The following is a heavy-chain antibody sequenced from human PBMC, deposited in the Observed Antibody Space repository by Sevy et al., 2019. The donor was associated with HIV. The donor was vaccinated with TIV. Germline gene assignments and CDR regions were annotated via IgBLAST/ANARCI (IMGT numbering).Heavy chain of an antibody. J-gene: IGHJ6*02. CDR3: ARDTSGYSSGWYPYYNYYGLDV. Sequence: SETLSLTCTVSGGSISDHYWNWIRQPPGKGLEWIGQIHYFGSANYNPSLKSRVTISLDTSNNRFSLKQNSVNAADTAVYDCARDTSGYSSGWYPYYNYYGLDVWGQGTTVTVSS. D-gene: IGHD6-19*01. V-gene: IGHV4-59*11. CDR1: GGSISDHY. CDR2: IHYFGSA.